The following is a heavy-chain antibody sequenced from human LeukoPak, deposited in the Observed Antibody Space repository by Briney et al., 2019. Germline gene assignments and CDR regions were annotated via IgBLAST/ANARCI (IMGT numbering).Heavy chain of an antibody. CDR3: ARSPVKYSYYFDY. Sequence: SETLSLTCAVYGGSFSVYYWTWTRHPPGKGREWIGEINHSGSTNYNPSLKSRVTISVDTSKNQFSLKLSSVTAADTAVYYCARSPVKYSYYFDYWGQGTLVTVSS. J-gene: IGHJ4*02. CDR2: INHSGST. CDR1: GGSFSVYY. V-gene: IGHV4-34*01. D-gene: IGHD2-15*01.